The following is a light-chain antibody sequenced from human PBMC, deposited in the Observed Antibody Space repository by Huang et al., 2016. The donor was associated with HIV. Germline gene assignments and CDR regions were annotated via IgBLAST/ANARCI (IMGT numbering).Light chain of an antibody. J-gene: IGKJ3*01. CDR1: QTISRY. V-gene: IGKV1-39*01. Sequence: DIQLTQSPSSVSASVGDRVTITCRASQTISRYLNWYQQKLGDAHKVLIYGASSMQSGVPSRFNGSGSVTDFTLTISSLQPEDFATYYCQQSYSTLPFTFGPGTKVDLK. CDR3: QQSYSTLPFT. CDR2: GAS.